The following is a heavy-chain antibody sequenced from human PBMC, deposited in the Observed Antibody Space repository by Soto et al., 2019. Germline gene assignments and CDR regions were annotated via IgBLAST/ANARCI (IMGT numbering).Heavy chain of an antibody. CDR3: ARSPYDFWSGYEYYFDY. J-gene: IGHJ4*02. CDR1: GYTFTGYY. D-gene: IGHD3-3*01. V-gene: IGHV1-2*02. Sequence: RASVKVSCKASGYTFTGYYMHWVRQAPRQGLEWMGWINPNSGGTNYAQKFQGRVTMTRDTSISTAYMELSRLRSDDTAVYYCARSPYDFWSGYEYYFDYWGQGTLVTVSS. CDR2: INPNSGGT.